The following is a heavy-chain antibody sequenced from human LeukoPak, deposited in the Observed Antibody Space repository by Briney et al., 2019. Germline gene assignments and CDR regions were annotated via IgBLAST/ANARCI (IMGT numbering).Heavy chain of an antibody. CDR1: GFTFTNYH. CDR3: AKRRYSDTDLRAFDI. CDR2: LSSSSGYI. V-gene: IGHV3-21*01. Sequence: PGGSLRLSCAASGFTFTNYHMDWVRQPPGKGLEWVSFLSSSSGYISYADSVKSRFTISRDNAKNSLFLQMNSLRAEDTAIYYCAKRRYSDTDLRAFDIWGQGTMVTVSS. J-gene: IGHJ3*02. D-gene: IGHD5-12*01.